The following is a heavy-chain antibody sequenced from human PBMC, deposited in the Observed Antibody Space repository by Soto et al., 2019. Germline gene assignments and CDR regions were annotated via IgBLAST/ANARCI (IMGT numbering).Heavy chain of an antibody. V-gene: IGHV3-30*18. CDR1: GFTFSSYG. J-gene: IGHJ4*02. CDR3: VKAPHGYSYGYYIEY. Sequence: PGGSLRLSCAASGFTFSSYGMHWVRQAPGKGLEWVAVISKDGSNKYYGDSVKGRFTISRDNSKNTLHLRMNSLRAEDTAVYYCVKAPHGYSYGYYIEYWGQGTLVTVSS. CDR2: ISKDGSNK. D-gene: IGHD5-18*01.